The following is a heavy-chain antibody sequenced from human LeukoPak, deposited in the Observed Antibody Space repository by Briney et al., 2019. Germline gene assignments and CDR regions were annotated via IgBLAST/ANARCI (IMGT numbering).Heavy chain of an antibody. V-gene: IGHV1-69*01. CDR2: IIPIFGTA. CDR3: ARGTTYYYDSSGYYSR. J-gene: IGHJ4*02. D-gene: IGHD3-22*01. CDR1: GGTFSSYA. Sequence: GSSVEVSCKASGGTFSSYAISWVRQAPGQGLEWMGGIIPIFGTANYAQKFQGRVTITADESTSTAYMELSSLRSEDTAVYYCARGTTYYYDSSGYYSRWGQGTLVTVSS.